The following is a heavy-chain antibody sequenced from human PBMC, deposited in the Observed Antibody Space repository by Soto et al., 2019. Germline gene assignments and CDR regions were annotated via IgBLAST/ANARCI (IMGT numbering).Heavy chain of an antibody. CDR3: ATWHLQEHAYDI. Sequence: DVQLVASGRGLIQPGESLRLSCAAFGFTVSGKKYVAWVRQAPGKGLEWVSALYDLDGTYYADSVKGRFTTSSDSSRTTVYLQMNSLRPDDTAVYSCATWHLQEHAYDIWGQGTMVTVSS. CDR1: GFTVSGKKY. V-gene: IGHV3-53*01. D-gene: IGHD1-1*01. CDR2: LYDLDGT. J-gene: IGHJ3*02.